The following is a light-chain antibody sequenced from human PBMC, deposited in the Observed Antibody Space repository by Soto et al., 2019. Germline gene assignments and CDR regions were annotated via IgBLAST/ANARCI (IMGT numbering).Light chain of an antibody. CDR1: QSVSTSY. Sequence: DIVLTQSPCTLSLSPGERATLSCRASQSVSTSYVAWYQQKSGQAPRLLIYDAFSRATGIPDRFSASGSGTDFTLTISRLEPEDSAVYYCQQYKTFGQGTKVDI. CDR3: QQYKT. J-gene: IGKJ1*01. V-gene: IGKV3-20*01. CDR2: DAF.